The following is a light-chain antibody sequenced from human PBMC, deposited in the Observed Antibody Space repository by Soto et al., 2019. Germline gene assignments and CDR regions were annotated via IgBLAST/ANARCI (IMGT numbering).Light chain of an antibody. CDR1: QSISTW. J-gene: IGKJ1*01. CDR2: DAS. Sequence: DITMTQSPSTLSASVGDRVTITCRASQSISTWLAWYQQKPGKAPKLLIYDASSLESGVPSRFSGSGSGTEFTLTISSLQPEDFASYYCQQYNSYSTFGQGTKVDIK. CDR3: QQYNSYST. V-gene: IGKV1-5*01.